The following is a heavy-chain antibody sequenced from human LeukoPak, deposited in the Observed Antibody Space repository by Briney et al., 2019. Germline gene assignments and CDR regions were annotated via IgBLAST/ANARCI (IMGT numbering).Heavy chain of an antibody. CDR2: ISSSSSYI. CDR3: ATGERYDFWSGYGPYYFDY. CDR1: GFTFSSYS. Sequence: GGSLRLSCAASGFTFSSYSMNWVRQAPGKGLEWVSSISSSSSYIYYADSVKGRFTISRDNVKNSLYLQMNSLRAEDTAVYYCATGERYDFWSGYGPYYFDYWGQGTLVTVSS. D-gene: IGHD3-3*01. V-gene: IGHV3-21*01. J-gene: IGHJ4*02.